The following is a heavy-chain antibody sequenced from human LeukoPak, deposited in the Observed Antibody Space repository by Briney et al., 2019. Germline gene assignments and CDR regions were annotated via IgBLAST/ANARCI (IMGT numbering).Heavy chain of an antibody. CDR1: DFTFA. Sequence: PGGSLRLSCVVSDFTFAVSWVRQAPGKGLGWISTINGRGDDSFHADSVKGRFTISRDTSKNTLYLHMSSLRAADTAMYFCVRMRGPERRHCFDYWSQGALLIVSS. D-gene: IGHD1-1*01. CDR3: VRMRGPERRHCFDY. CDR2: INGRGDDS. J-gene: IGHJ4*02. V-gene: IGHV3-23*01.